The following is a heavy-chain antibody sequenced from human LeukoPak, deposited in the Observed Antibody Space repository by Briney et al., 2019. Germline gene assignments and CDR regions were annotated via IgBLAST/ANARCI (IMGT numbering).Heavy chain of an antibody. Sequence: SETLSLTCAVSGGSILTTNWWSWVRQPPGKGLEWIGEVHLSGASNYNPSLKSRVSISVDTSKNQFSLKLTSVTAADTAVYYCARVKTTMIVATRAFDIWGQGTMLTVSS. D-gene: IGHD3-22*01. CDR1: GGSILTTNW. CDR3: ARVKTTMIVATRAFDI. V-gene: IGHV4-4*02. J-gene: IGHJ3*02. CDR2: VHLSGAS.